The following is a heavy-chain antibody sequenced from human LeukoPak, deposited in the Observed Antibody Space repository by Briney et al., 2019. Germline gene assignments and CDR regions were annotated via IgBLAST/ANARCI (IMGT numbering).Heavy chain of an antibody. J-gene: IGHJ4*02. CDR2: INHSGST. D-gene: IGHD3-22*01. Sequence: SETLSLTCAVYSGSFSGYYWSWIRQPPGKGLEWIGEINHSGSTNYNPSLKSRVTISVDTSKNQFSLKLSSVTAADTAVYYCARGPDYYDSSGYSGYWGQGTLVTVSS. CDR3: ARGPDYYDSSGYSGY. CDR1: SGSFSGYY. V-gene: IGHV4-34*01.